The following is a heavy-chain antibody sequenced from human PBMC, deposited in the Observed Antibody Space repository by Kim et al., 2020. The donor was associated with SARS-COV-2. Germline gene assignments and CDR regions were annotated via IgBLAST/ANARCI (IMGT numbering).Heavy chain of an antibody. J-gene: IGHJ4*02. D-gene: IGHD3-22*01. CDR1: GGSISSSSYY. CDR2: IYYSVST. Sequence: SETLSLTCTVSGGSISSSSYYWGWIRQPPGKGLEWIGSIYYSVSTYYNPSLKSRVTISVDTSKNQFSLKLSSVTAADTAVYYCARDSPPGSIVVYWGQGTLVTVSS. V-gene: IGHV4-39*07. CDR3: ARDSPPGSIVVY.